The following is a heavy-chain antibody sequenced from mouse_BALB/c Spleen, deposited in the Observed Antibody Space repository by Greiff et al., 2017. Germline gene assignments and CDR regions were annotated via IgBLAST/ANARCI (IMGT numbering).Heavy chain of an antibody. CDR2: ISSGSSTI. CDR1: GFTFSSFG. Sequence: EVHLVESGGGLVQPGGSRKLSCAASGFTFSSFGMHWVRQAPEKGLEWVAYISSGSSTIYYADTVKGRFTISRDNPKNTLFLQMTSLRSEDTAMYYCARSDGSSSDDWGQGTTLTGSS. D-gene: IGHD1-1*01. J-gene: IGHJ2*01. V-gene: IGHV5-17*02. CDR3: ARSDGSSSDD.